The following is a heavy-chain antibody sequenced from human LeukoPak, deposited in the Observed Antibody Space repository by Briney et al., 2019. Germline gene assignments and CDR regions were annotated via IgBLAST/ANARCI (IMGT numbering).Heavy chain of an antibody. CDR2: INTDGSGT. V-gene: IGHV3-74*01. Sequence: GGSLRLSCAASGFTFRTYWMHWVRQAPGKGLLWVSRINTDGSGTIYADSVKGRFTISRDNANNALYLQMNSLRAEDTALYYCARAKPGGNWFDPWGQGTLVTVSS. CDR1: GFTFRTYW. D-gene: IGHD3-16*01. CDR3: ARAKPGGNWFDP. J-gene: IGHJ5*02.